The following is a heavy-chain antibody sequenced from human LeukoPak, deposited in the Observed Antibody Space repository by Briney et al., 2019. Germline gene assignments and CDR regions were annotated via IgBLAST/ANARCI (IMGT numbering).Heavy chain of an antibody. J-gene: IGHJ4*02. CDR3: SVVAASSGLPIDY. V-gene: IGHV3-64D*06. Sequence: PGGSLRLSCSASGFTFSSYAMHWVRQATGKGLEYVSAINNNGGSTYYADSVKGRFTISRDNSKNTLYLQMSSLRPEDTAVYYCSVVAASSGLPIDYWGQGTLVTVSS. D-gene: IGHD2-15*01. CDR2: INNNGGST. CDR1: GFTFSSYA.